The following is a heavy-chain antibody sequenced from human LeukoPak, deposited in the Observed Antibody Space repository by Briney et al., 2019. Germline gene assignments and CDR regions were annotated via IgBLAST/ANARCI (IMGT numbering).Heavy chain of an antibody. J-gene: IGHJ6*03. V-gene: IGHV4-39*01. Sequence: SETLSLTCTVSGGSISSSSYYWGWIRQPPGKGLEWIGSIYYSGSTYYNPSLKSRVTISVDTSKNQFSLKLSSVTAADTAVYYCASHIAAAGKNYYYYYMDVWGKGTTVTISS. CDR2: IYYSGST. CDR1: GGSISSSSYY. D-gene: IGHD6-13*01. CDR3: ASHIAAAGKNYYYYYMDV.